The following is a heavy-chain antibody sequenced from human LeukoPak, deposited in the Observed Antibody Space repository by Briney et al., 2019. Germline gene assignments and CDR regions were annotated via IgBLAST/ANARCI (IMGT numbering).Heavy chain of an antibody. CDR3: ARGSSAGQIDY. V-gene: IGHV1-3*01. D-gene: IGHD3-10*01. J-gene: IGHJ4*02. Sequence: ASVKVSCKASGYTFTSYAMHWVRQAPGQRLEWMGWINAGNGNTKYSQEFQGRVTMTRDTSISTAYMELSRLRSDGTAVYYCARGSSAGQIDYWGQGTLVTVSS. CDR2: INAGNGNT. CDR1: GYTFTSYA.